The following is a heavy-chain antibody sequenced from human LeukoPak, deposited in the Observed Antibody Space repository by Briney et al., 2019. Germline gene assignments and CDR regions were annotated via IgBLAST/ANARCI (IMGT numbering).Heavy chain of an antibody. Sequence: GASVKVSCKASGGTFSSYAISWVRQAPGQGLEWMGRIIPIFGIANYAQKFQGRVTITADKSTSTAYMELSSLRSEDTAVYYCAREQRVIAAAATDWFDPWGQGTLVTVSS. D-gene: IGHD6-13*01. CDR1: GGTFSSYA. V-gene: IGHV1-69*04. CDR2: IIPIFGIA. CDR3: AREQRVIAAAATDWFDP. J-gene: IGHJ5*02.